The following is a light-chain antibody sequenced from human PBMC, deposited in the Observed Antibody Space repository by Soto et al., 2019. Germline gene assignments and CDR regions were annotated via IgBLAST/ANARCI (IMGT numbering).Light chain of an antibody. V-gene: IGKV1-5*01. Sequence: DIQMTQSPSTLSSSVGDRVTITCRASKSISNWLAWYQQQPGKAPKLLLYDASSLETGVPSRFSCSGSGTEFTLTISSLQLGDFATYYYQHLQTYPPWTFGQVTKVDIK. J-gene: IGKJ1*01. CDR2: DAS. CDR3: QHLQTYPPWT. CDR1: KSISNW.